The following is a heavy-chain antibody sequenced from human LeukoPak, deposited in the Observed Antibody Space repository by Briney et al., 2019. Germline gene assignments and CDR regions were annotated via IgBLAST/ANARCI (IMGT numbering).Heavy chain of an antibody. CDR2: IYYSGST. J-gene: IGHJ6*02. V-gene: IGHV4-59*08. CDR3: ARLPFAWVPAAGKAFYYGMDV. D-gene: IGHD2-2*01. CDR1: GGSISSYY. Sequence: SETLSLTCTVSGGSISSYYWSWIRQPPGKGLEWIGYIYYSGSTNYNPSLKSRVTISVDTSKNQFSLKLSSVTAADTAVYYCARLPFAWVPAAGKAFYYGMDVWGQGTTVTVS.